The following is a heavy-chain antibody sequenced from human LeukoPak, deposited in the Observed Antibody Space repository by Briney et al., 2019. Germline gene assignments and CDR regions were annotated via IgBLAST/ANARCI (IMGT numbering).Heavy chain of an antibody. CDR3: AKDPGNDYVWGGY. Sequence: PGASLRLSCAASGFTFSSYAMSWVRQAPGKGLEWVSAISGSGGSTYYADSVKGRFTISRDNSKNTLYLQMNSLRAEDTAVYYCAKDPGNDYVWGGYWGQGTMVTVSS. CDR2: ISGSGGST. D-gene: IGHD3-16*01. CDR1: GFTFSSYA. V-gene: IGHV3-23*01. J-gene: IGHJ3*01.